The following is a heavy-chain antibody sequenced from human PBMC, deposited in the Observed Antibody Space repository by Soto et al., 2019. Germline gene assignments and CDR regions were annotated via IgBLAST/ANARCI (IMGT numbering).Heavy chain of an antibody. CDR2: ISGSGGST. V-gene: IGHV3-23*01. D-gene: IGHD5-12*01. J-gene: IGHJ4*02. CDR3: AKIGYSGYDFDY. CDR1: GFTFSSYA. Sequence: EVQLLESGGGLVQPGGSQRLSCAASGFTFSSYAMSWVRQAPGKGLEWVSAISGSGGSTYYADSVKGRFTISRDNSKNTLYLQMNSLRAEDTAVYYCAKIGYSGYDFDYWGQGTLVTVSS.